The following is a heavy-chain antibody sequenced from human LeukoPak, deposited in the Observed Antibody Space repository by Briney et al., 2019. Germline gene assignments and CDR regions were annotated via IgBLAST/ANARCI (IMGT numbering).Heavy chain of an antibody. J-gene: IGHJ4*02. Sequence: KPSETLSLTCTVSGGSISSSSYYWGWIRQPPGKGLEWIGSIFHSGSTYYNPSLKSRVTISVDTSKNQFSLKLSSVTAADTAVYYCARNEYSSGPQDYWGQGTLVTVSS. CDR3: ARNEYSSGPQDY. CDR2: IFHSGST. CDR1: GGSISSSSYY. D-gene: IGHD5-18*01. V-gene: IGHV4-39*07.